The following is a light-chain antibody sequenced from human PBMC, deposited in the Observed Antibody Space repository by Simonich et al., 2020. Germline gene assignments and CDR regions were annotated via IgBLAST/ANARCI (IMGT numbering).Light chain of an antibody. CDR2: DAS. J-gene: IGKJ5*01. Sequence: DIVLTQSPATLSLSPGERATLSCGASQSVSSSSLAWYQQKPGLAPRLLIYDASSRATGIPDRFSGSGSGTDFTLTISRLEPEDFAVYYCQQYGSSITFGQGTRLEMK. V-gene: IGKV3D-20*01. CDR1: QSVSSSS. CDR3: QQYGSSIT.